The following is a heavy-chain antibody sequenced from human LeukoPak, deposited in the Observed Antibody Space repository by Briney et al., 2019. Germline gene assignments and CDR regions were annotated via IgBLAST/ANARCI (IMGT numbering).Heavy chain of an antibody. V-gene: IGHV1-2*04. Sequence: ASVKVSCKASGYTFTGYYMHWVRQAPGQGLEWMGWISPNSGGTNYAQKFQGWVTMTRDTSISTAYMELSRLRSDDAAVYYCARERLARARKFGESSNWFDPWGQGTLVTVSS. J-gene: IGHJ5*02. D-gene: IGHD3-10*01. CDR1: GYTFTGYY. CDR3: ARERLARARKFGESSNWFDP. CDR2: ISPNSGGT.